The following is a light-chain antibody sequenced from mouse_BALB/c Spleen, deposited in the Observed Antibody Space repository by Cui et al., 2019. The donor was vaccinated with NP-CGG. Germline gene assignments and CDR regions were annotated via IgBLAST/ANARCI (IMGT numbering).Light chain of an antibody. CDR2: GTN. V-gene: IGLV1*01. Sequence: QAVVTQESALTTYPGETVTLTCRSSIGAVTTRNYSNWVQEKPDHLFTGLIGGTNNRAPGVPARFSGSLIGDKAALTITGSQTEDEAIYFCVLWYSNHWVFGGGTKLTVL. J-gene: IGLJ1*01. CDR3: VLWYSNHWV. CDR1: IGAVTTRNY.